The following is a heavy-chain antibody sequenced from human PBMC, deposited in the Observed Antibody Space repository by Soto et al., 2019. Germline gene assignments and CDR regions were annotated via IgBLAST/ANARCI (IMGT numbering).Heavy chain of an antibody. J-gene: IGHJ4*02. CDR2: INPNSGAT. CDR1: GYTFTDYY. V-gene: IGHV1-2*02. Sequence: SVKVSCKASGYTFTDYYIHWVRQAPGQGLEWMGWINPNSGATKSTQRFQGSVTMTRDTSVSTAYMELTSLRSDDTAVYYCARGGCTDGVCTYFFDYWGQGTLVTVSS. D-gene: IGHD2-8*01. CDR3: ARGGCTDGVCTYFFDY.